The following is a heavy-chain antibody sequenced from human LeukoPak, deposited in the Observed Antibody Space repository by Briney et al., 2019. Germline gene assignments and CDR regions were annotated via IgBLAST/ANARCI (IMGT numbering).Heavy chain of an antibody. D-gene: IGHD5-24*01. Sequence: GRSLRLSCAASGFTFSSYGMHWVRQAPGKGLEWVAVISYDGSNKYYADSVKGRFTISRDNSKNTLYLQMNSLRAEDTAVYYCAKERRWLQPLDYWGQGTLVTVSS. CDR3: AKERRWLQPLDY. J-gene: IGHJ4*02. CDR2: ISYDGSNK. CDR1: GFTFSSYG. V-gene: IGHV3-30*18.